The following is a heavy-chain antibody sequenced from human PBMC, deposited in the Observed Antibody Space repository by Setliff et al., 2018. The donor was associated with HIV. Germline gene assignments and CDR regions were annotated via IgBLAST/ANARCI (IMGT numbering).Heavy chain of an antibody. Sequence: KPSETLSLTCNVSGGSISSSSYYWGWIRQPPGKGLEWIGSFHDSGSTSYNPSLRSRVTISVDTTKSQISLKLISVTAADTAVFYCVRVDYGDYDFDYWGQGTLVTVSS. CDR3: VRVDYGDYDFDY. V-gene: IGHV4-39*01. CDR2: FHDSGST. CDR1: GGSISSSSYY. J-gene: IGHJ4*02. D-gene: IGHD4-17*01.